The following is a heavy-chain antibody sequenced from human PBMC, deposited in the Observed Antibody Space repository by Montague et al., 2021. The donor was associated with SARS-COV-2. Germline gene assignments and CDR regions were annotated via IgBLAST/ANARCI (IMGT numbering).Heavy chain of an antibody. J-gene: IGHJ3*02. CDR3: AKDGEAPAWGTFDI. Sequence: SETLSLTCTVSRDSISSHNYFWAWIRQPPGKGLEWIGSVDDGGPTFYNPSLGSRVTFSVDTSKNQFSLKVNSVTAADTAVYYCAKDGEAPAWGTFDIWGQGTMVTVSS. V-gene: IGHV4-39*07. CDR1: RDSISSHNYF. D-gene: IGHD3-10*01. CDR2: VDDGGPT.